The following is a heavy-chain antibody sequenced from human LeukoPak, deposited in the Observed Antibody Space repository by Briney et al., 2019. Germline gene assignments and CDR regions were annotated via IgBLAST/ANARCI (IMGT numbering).Heavy chain of an antibody. CDR3: ARGGLGYCSGGSCPLSEFDY. V-gene: IGHV3-7*01. D-gene: IGHD2-15*01. Sequence: GGTLRLSCAASGFTFDSYGMNWVRQAPGKGLEWVANIKHDGSEEYFVDSVKGRFTISRDNAKNSLYLQMNSLRAEDTAVYYCARGGLGYCSGGSCPLSEFDYWGQGTLVTVSS. J-gene: IGHJ4*02. CDR1: GFTFDSYG. CDR2: IKHDGSEE.